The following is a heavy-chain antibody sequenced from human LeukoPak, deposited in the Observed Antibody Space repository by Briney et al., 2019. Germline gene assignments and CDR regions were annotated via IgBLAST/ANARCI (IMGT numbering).Heavy chain of an antibody. CDR3: ARAHDYGDYPDY. CDR2: IIPIFGTA. V-gene: IGHV1-69*05. J-gene: IGHJ4*02. CDR1: GGTFSSYA. Sequence: SVRVSCKASGGTFSSYAISWVRQAPGQGLGWMGRIIPIFGTANYAQRFQGRVTITTDESTSTAYMELSSLRSEDTAVYYCARAHDYGDYPDYWGQGTLVTVSS. D-gene: IGHD4-17*01.